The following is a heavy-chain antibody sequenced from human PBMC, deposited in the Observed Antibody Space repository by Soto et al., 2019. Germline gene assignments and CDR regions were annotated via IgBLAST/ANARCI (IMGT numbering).Heavy chain of an antibody. Sequence: ASVKVSCKASGGTFSSYTISWVRQAPGQGLEWMGRIIPILGIANYAQKFQGRVTITADKSTSTAYMELSSLRSEDTAVYYCAGGVWDYYDILTGYWGQGTLVNVS. CDR1: GGTFSSYT. D-gene: IGHD3-9*01. J-gene: IGHJ4*02. CDR2: IIPILGIA. CDR3: AGGVWDYYDILTGY. V-gene: IGHV1-69*02.